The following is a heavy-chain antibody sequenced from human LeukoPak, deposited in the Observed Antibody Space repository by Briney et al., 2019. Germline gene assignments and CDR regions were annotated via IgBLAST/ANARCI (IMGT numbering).Heavy chain of an antibody. J-gene: IGHJ4*02. D-gene: IGHD3/OR15-3a*01. Sequence: SETLSLTCTVSGGSISSSSYYWSWIRQPPGKGLEWIGYIYYTGSTNYNPSLKSRVTISVDTSKNQFSLKLSSVTAADTAVYYCAREGDQWTLDYWGQGTLVTVSS. CDR2: IYYTGST. CDR1: GGSISSSSYY. V-gene: IGHV4-61*01. CDR3: AREGDQWTLDY.